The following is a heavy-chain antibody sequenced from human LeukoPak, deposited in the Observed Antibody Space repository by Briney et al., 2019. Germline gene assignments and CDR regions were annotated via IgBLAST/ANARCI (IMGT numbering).Heavy chain of an antibody. Sequence: GGSLRLSCAASGFTFSSYWMSWVRQAPGKGLEWVANIKQDGSEKYYVVSVKGRFTISRDNAKNSLYLQMNSLRAEDTAVYYCARDAPAYYDSSLFDYWGQGTLVTVSS. J-gene: IGHJ4*02. CDR2: IKQDGSEK. D-gene: IGHD3-22*01. CDR3: ARDAPAYYDSSLFDY. CDR1: GFTFSSYW. V-gene: IGHV3-7*01.